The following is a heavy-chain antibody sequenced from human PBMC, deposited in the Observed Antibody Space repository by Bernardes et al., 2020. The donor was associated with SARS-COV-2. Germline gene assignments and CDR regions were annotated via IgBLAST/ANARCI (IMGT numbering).Heavy chain of an antibody. CDR1: RYAFTDYY. Sequence: ASVKVSCEASRYAFTDYYIHWVRQVPGQGLEWMGWINPNTGDINYTQKFLGRVTMTRDTSISTAYMEVRRLRSDDTAVYYCARNSIGTYYYGLDVWGQGTTVTVSS. D-gene: IGHD1-1*01. CDR3: ARNSIGTYYYGLDV. V-gene: IGHV1-2*02. J-gene: IGHJ6*02. CDR2: INPNTGDI.